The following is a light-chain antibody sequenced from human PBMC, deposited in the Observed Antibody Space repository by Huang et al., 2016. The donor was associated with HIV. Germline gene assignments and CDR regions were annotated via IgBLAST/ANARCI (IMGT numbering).Light chain of an antibody. V-gene: IGKV2-30*01. CDR2: CVF. CDR1: RSLEYSDGNTD. J-gene: IGKJ2*01. Sequence: DVVLNQSPLSLPVTLGQSASISCRSSRSLEYSDGNTDLSWFHQRTGQSPRRLIYCVFKRDSGVPDRFSGSGSGTDFTLKISRVEAEDVGIYYCMQGTHWPPYTFGQGTKLEI. CDR3: MQGTHWPPYT.